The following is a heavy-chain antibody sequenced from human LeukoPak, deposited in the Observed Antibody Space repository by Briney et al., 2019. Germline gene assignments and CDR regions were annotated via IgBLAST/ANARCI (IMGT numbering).Heavy chain of an antibody. V-gene: IGHV3-21*01. D-gene: IGHD3-10*01. CDR2: ISSSSSYI. CDR1: GFTFSSYS. CDR3: ARDGSPRRHLWFGESPPFDY. Sequence: GGSLRLSCAASGFTFSSYSMNWVRQAPGKGLEWVSSISSSSSYIYYADSVKGRFTISRDNAKNSLYLQMNSLRAEDTAVYYCARDGSPRRHLWFGESPPFDYWGQGTLVTVSS. J-gene: IGHJ4*02.